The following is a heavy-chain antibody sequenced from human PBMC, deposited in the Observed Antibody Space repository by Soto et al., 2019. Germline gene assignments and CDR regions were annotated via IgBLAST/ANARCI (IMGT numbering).Heavy chain of an antibody. CDR2: INGGNGYT. Sequence: QVELVQSGAEVRKPGASVRVSCTAVGYTFTRYPIYWVRQAPGQRLEWMGWINGGNGYTKYSQRFQGRITITRDTSASTAYMELGSLRSEDTAVYYCARPHIEQWLTLPGDYFDYWGQGTLVTVS. V-gene: IGHV1-3*01. CDR3: ARPHIEQWLTLPGDYFDY. CDR1: GYTFTRYP. J-gene: IGHJ4*02. D-gene: IGHD6-19*01.